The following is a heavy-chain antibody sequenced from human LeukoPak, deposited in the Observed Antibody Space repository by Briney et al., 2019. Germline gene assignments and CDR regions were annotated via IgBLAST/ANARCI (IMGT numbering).Heavy chain of an antibody. CDR3: TRDTEGSGIDY. J-gene: IGHJ4*02. Sequence: GGSLRLSCAASGFTFSGYWMHWVRQAPGKGLVWVSRINRDGTSTTYADSVKGRFTVSRDNAKNTLYLQKNSLRAEDTAVYYCTRDTEGSGIDYWGQGTLVTVSS. CDR2: INRDGTST. V-gene: IGHV3-74*01. D-gene: IGHD3-10*01. CDR1: GFTFSGYW.